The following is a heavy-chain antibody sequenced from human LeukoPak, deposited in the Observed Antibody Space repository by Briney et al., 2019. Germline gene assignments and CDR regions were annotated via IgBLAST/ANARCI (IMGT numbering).Heavy chain of an antibody. CDR3: ARDRGELIYAFDI. J-gene: IGHJ3*02. V-gene: IGHV4-59*01. D-gene: IGHD1-26*01. CDR2: IYYSGST. CDR1: GGSISSYY. Sequence: SETLSPTCTVSGGSISSYYWSWIRQPPGKGLEWIGYIYYSGSTNYNPSLKSRVTISVDTSKNQFSLKLSSVTAADTAVYYCARDRGELIYAFDIWGQGTMVTVSS.